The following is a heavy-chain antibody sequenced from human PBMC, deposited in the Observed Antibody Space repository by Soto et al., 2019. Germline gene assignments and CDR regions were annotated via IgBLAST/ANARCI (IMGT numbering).Heavy chain of an antibody. CDR2: IIPIFGTT. CDR1: GGTFSSYA. CDR3: ARYSLAARTVLPPDY. D-gene: IGHD6-6*01. Sequence: SVKVSCKASGGTFSSYAISWVRQAPGQGLEWMGGIIPIFGTTNYAQKFQGRVTITADESTSTAYMELSSLRSEDTAVYYCARYSLAARTVLPPDYWGQGTLVTVSS. V-gene: IGHV1-69*13. J-gene: IGHJ4*02.